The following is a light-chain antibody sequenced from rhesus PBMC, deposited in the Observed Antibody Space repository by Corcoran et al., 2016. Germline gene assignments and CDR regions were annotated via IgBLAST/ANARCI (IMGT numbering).Light chain of an antibody. V-gene: IGKV1-22*01. CDR2: KES. Sequence: DIQMTQSPSSLSASVGDTVTITCRASQNINSWLDWYQQKPGKAPKLLTYKESRLQSGVPSRFSGRGAGTEFTLTLSGLQPEDFATYYCLHYSSSPRTFGQGTKVEIK. CDR1: QNINSW. J-gene: IGKJ1*01. CDR3: LHYSSSPRT.